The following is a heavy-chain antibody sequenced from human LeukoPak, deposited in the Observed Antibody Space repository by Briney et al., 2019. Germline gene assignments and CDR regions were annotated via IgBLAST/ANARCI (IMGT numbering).Heavy chain of an antibody. Sequence: ANYAQKFQGRVTIIADESTSTAYMELSSLRSEDTAVYYCARAPWVLSGDNGAFDIWGQGTMVTVSS. V-gene: IGHV1-69*01. D-gene: IGHD4-17*01. CDR2: A. J-gene: IGHJ3*02. CDR3: ARAPWVLSGDNGAFDI.